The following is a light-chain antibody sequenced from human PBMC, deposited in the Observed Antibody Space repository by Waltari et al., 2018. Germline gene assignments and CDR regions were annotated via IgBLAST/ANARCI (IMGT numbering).Light chain of an antibody. CDR2: KAS. CDR3: QQYNSYSPWT. V-gene: IGKV1-5*03. CDR1: QSISSW. Sequence: DIQMTQSPSTLSASVGDRVTITCRASQSISSWLAWYPQKPGKAPKLLIYKASSLQSGVPSRFSGSGSGTEFTLTISGLQPDDFATYYCQQYNSYSPWTFGQGTKVEIK. J-gene: IGKJ1*01.